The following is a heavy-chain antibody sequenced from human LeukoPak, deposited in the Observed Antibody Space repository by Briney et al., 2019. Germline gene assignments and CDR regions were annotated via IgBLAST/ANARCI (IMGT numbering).Heavy chain of an antibody. CDR2: INHSGST. J-gene: IGHJ4*02. CDR3: ARASGCSSTSCLLDY. Sequence: SETLSLTCAVYGGSFSGYYWSWIRQPPGKGLEWIGEINHSGSTNYNPSLKSRVTISVDTSKNQFSLKLSSVTAADTAVYYCARASGCSSTSCLLDYWGQGTLVTVS. CDR1: GGSFSGYY. D-gene: IGHD2-2*01. V-gene: IGHV4-34*01.